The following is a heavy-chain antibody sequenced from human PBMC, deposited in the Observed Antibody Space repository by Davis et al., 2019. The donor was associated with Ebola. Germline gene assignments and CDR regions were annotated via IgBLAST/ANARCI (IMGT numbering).Heavy chain of an antibody. Sequence: GESLKISCAASGFTFSNYWMHWVRQAPGKGLVWVSHINDDGSSTSYADSVKGRFTISRDNVKNILYLQMNSLRAEDTAVYYCVATHCTGGVCYRLNFDYWGQGTLVTVSS. CDR2: INDDGSST. J-gene: IGHJ4*02. D-gene: IGHD2-8*02. CDR1: GFTFSNYW. CDR3: VATHCTGGVCYRLNFDY. V-gene: IGHV3-74*01.